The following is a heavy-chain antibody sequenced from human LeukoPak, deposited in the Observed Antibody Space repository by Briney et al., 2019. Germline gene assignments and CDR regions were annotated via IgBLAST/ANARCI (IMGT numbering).Heavy chain of an antibody. V-gene: IGHV4-34*01. CDR2: INHSGST. Sequence: SETLSLTCAGYGASFSGYYWSWIRQPPGKGLEWIGEINHSGSTNYNPSLKSRVTISVDTSKNQFSLKLSSVTAADTAVYYCARGVLVGATRKFDYWGQGTLVTVSS. D-gene: IGHD1-26*01. J-gene: IGHJ4*02. CDR1: GASFSGYY. CDR3: ARGVLVGATRKFDY.